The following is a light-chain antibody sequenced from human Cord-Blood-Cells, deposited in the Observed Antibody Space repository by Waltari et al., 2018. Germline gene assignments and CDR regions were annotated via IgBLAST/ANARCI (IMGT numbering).Light chain of an antibody. CDR3: SSYTSSSTSWV. J-gene: IGLJ3*02. CDR1: SSDVGGYNY. V-gene: IGLV2-14*01. Sequence: QSALTQPASVSGSPGKSLTISCTGTSSDVGGYNYVSWYQQHPGKAPKLMIYEVSNRPSGVSNRFSGSKSGNTASLTISGLQAEDEADYYCSSYTSSSTSWVFGGGTKLTVL. CDR2: EVS.